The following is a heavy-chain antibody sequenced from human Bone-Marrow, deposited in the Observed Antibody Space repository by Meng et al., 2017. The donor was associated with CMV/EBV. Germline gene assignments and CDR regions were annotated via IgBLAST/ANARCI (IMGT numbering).Heavy chain of an antibody. V-gene: IGHV3-30*02. CDR2: IRYDGSNE. CDR3: AKDICSSSSSCNTWGLDY. CDR1: GFIFSSYV. D-gene: IGHD2-2*02. J-gene: IGHJ4*02. Sequence: GESLKISCAASGFIFSSYVMHWVRQAPGKGLEWVALIRYDGSNEYYADSVKGRFTISRDNSKNTLFLQMNSLGTEDTAVYYCAKDICSSSSSCNTWGLDYWAQGTLATVPS.